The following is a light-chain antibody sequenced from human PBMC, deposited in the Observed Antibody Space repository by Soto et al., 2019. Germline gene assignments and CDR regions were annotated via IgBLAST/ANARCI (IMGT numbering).Light chain of an antibody. V-gene: IGKV3-15*01. J-gene: IGKJ1*01. CDR2: GAS. CDR1: QSVSSN. CDR3: QQYNNWWT. Sequence: EIVMTQSPATLSVSPGERATLSCRASQSVSSNLAWYQQKPVQAPRLLIYGASTRATGIPARFSGSGSGTAFTRNIGSLQSEDFAVYDCQQYNNWWTFGQGTKVEIK.